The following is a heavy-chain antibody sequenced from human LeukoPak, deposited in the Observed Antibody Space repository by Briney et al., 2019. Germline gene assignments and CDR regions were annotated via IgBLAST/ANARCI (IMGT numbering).Heavy chain of an antibody. D-gene: IGHD1-26*01. Sequence: PGRSLRLSCAASGFTFSSYAMHWVRQAPGKGLEWVAVISYDGSNKYYADSVKGRFTISRDNSKNTLYLQMNSLRAEDTAVYYCARNPKLNQEYSGSYRYAFDIWGQGTMVTVSS. CDR1: GFTFSSYA. CDR3: ARNPKLNQEYSGSYRYAFDI. J-gene: IGHJ3*02. CDR2: ISYDGSNK. V-gene: IGHV3-30-3*01.